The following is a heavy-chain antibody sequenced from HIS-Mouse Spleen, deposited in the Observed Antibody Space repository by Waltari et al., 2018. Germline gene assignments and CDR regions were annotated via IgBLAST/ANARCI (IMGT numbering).Heavy chain of an antibody. CDR3: AREIPYSSSWYDWYFDL. CDR1: GGSISSSSHY. D-gene: IGHD6-13*01. CDR2: IYYSGST. J-gene: IGHJ2*01. Sequence: QLQLQESGPGLVKPSETLSLTCTVPGGSISSSSHYWGWLRQPPGKGLEWIGSIYYSGSTYYNPSLKSRVTISVDTSKNQFSLKLSSVTAADTAVYYCAREIPYSSSWYDWYFDLWGRGTLVTVSS. V-gene: IGHV4-39*07.